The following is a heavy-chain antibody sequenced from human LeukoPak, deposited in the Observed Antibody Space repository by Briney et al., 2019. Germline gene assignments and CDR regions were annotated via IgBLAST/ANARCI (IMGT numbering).Heavy chain of an antibody. CDR2: IKEDGSEK. D-gene: IGHD2/OR15-2a*01. V-gene: IGHV3-7*01. CDR1: GFTFRNYW. CDR3: ARNSNRYMDV. J-gene: IGHJ6*03. Sequence: GGSLRVSCAASGFTFRNYWMRWVRQAPGKGLEWVANIKEDGSEKYYVDSVKGRFTISRDNAKNSLYLQMNSLRAEDTAVYYCARNSNRYMDVWGKGTSVTVSS.